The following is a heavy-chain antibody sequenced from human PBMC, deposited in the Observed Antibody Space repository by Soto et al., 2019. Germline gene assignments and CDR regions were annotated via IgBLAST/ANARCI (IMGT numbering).Heavy chain of an antibody. CDR2: FYYSGST. CDR1: GGSISTGGYY. J-gene: IGHJ5*02. Sequence: QVQLQESGPGLVKPSQTLSLTCTVSGGSISTGGYYWNWIRQHPGKGLECIGYFYYSGSTHYNPSLKSRVTISVNTSKNQFSLKLSSVTAADTAVYYCARSVFPWGQGTLVTVSS. CDR3: ARSVFP. V-gene: IGHV4-31*03.